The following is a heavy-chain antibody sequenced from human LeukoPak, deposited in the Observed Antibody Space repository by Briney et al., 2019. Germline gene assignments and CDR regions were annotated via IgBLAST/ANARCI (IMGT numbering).Heavy chain of an antibody. CDR3: ARLRSCSGGSCYSPWFDP. CDR2: INHSGST. Sequence: SETLSLTCAVYGGSFSGYYWSWIRQPPGKGLEWIGEINHSGSTNYNPSLKSRATISVDTSKNQFSLKLSSVTAADTAVYYCARLRSCSGGSCYSPWFDPWGQGTLVTVSS. CDR1: GGSFSGYY. D-gene: IGHD2-15*01. V-gene: IGHV4-34*01. J-gene: IGHJ5*02.